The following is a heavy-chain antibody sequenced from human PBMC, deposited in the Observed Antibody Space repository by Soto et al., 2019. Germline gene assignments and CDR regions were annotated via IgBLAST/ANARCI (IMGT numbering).Heavy chain of an antibody. D-gene: IGHD3-3*01. CDR2: LYYSGST. CDR3: ARVDGRFLAWRNPTGYYGMDV. V-gene: IGHV4-59*01. CDR1: GGSISSYY. J-gene: IGHJ6*02. Sequence: SETLSLTCTVSGGSISSYYWSWIRQPPGKGLEWIGYLYYSGSTNYNPSLKSRVTMAVDTSKNQFSLKLSSVTAADTAVYYCARVDGRFLAWRNPTGYYGMDVWGQGTTVTVSS.